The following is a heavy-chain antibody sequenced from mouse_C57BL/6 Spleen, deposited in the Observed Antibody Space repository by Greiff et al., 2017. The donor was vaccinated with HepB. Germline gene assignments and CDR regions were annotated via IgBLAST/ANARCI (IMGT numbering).Heavy chain of an antibody. CDR2: ISSGGSYT. D-gene: IGHD1-1*01. V-gene: IGHV5-6*01. J-gene: IGHJ2*01. Sequence: EVKLVESGGDLVKPGGSLKLSCAASGFTFSSYGMSWVRQTPDKRLEWVATISSGGSYTYYPDSVKGRFTISRDNAKNTLYLQRSRLKSEDTAMYYGARHPHYYGSSYDYWGQGTTLTVSS. CDR3: ARHPHYYGSSYDY. CDR1: GFTFSSYG.